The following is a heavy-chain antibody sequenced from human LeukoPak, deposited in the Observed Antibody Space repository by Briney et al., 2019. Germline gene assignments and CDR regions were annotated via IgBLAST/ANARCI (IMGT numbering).Heavy chain of an antibody. Sequence: SETLSLTCTVSGGSLSSSSYYWGWIRQPPGKGLEWIGRIHTSGNTNYNPSLKSRVTISIDTSKNQISLILSSVTAADTAVYYCASSRRLGEFSYWGQGTLVTVSS. V-gene: IGHV4-61*02. CDR2: IHTSGNT. J-gene: IGHJ4*02. CDR3: ASSRRLGEFSY. CDR1: GGSLSSSSYY. D-gene: IGHD3-16*01.